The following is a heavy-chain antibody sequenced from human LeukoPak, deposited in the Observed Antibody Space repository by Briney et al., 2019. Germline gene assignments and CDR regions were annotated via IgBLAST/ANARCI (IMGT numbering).Heavy chain of an antibody. Sequence: ESGPTLVNPTQTLTLTCTFSGFSLSTSGMCVSLIRQPPGKALEWLVRIDWDDDKYYSTSLKTRLTISKDTSKNQVVLTMTNMDPVDTVTHDCARIRYSGSYDANYYFDYWGQGTLVTVSS. CDR3: ARIRYSGSYDANYYFDY. CDR1: GFSLSTSGMC. J-gene: IGHJ4*02. CDR2: IDWDDDK. V-gene: IGHV2-70*11. D-gene: IGHD1-26*01.